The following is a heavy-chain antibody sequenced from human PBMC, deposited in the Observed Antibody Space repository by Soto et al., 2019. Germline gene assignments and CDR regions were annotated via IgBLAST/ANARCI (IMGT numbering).Heavy chain of an antibody. CDR1: GYTLTELS. Sequence: ASVKVSCKVSGYTLTELSMHWVRQAPGKGLEWMGGFDPEDGETIYAQKSQGRVTMTEDTSTDTAYMELSSLRSEDTAVYYCATPSVLYQLPAKVYYYYYGMDVWGQGTTVTVSS. D-gene: IGHD2-2*01. CDR2: FDPEDGET. CDR3: ATPSVLYQLPAKVYYYYYGMDV. V-gene: IGHV1-24*01. J-gene: IGHJ6*02.